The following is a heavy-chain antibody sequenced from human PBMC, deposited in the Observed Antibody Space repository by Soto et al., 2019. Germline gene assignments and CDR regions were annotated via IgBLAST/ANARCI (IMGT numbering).Heavy chain of an antibody. D-gene: IGHD4-17*01. Sequence: PGGSLRLSCAASGFTFSSYGMNWVRQAPGKGLEWVAVIWFDGSNKYYADSVKGRFTISRDNSKNTLYLQMNSLRAEDTAVYYCARDDKDNYGGDGGRLGGCGQGTQVTVAS. V-gene: IGHV3-33*01. CDR1: GFTFSSYG. CDR2: IWFDGSNK. J-gene: IGHJ1*01. CDR3: ARDDKDNYGGDGGRLGG.